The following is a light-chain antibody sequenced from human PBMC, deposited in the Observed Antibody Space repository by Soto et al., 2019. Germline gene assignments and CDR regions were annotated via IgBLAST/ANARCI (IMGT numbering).Light chain of an antibody. V-gene: IGKV3-15*01. CDR2: GAS. J-gene: IGKJ2*01. CDR3: QQYNNWPLYT. CDR1: QSVSSN. Sequence: EIVMTQSPATLSGSTGERATLSCRASQSVSSNLAWYRQKPGQAPRLLIYGASTRATGIPARFSGSGSGTEFTLTISSLQSEDFVVYYCQQYNNWPLYTFGQGTKLEIK.